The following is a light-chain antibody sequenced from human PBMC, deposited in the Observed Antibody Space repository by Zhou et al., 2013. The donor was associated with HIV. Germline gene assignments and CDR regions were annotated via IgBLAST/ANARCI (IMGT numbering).Light chain of an antibody. CDR3: MQRMEFPWT. J-gene: IGKJ1*01. V-gene: IGKV2-40*01. CDR1: QSLLHTNGYNY. Sequence: DIVMTQSPLSLPVTPGEPASISCRSTQSLLHTNGYNYLDWYLQKPGQSPQLLIYTISFRASGVPDRFSGSGSGTDFTLKISSVEAEDVGVYYCMQRMEFPWTFGPGTKVEIK. CDR2: TIS.